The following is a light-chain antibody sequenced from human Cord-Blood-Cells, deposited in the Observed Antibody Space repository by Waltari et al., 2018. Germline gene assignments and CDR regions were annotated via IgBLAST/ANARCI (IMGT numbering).Light chain of an antibody. CDR1: QSVSSY. V-gene: IGKV3-11*01. CDR2: DAS. Sequence: EIVLTQSPATLSLSPGERATLSCRASQSVSSYLAWYQQKPGQAPRLLIYDASNRATGIPARFSGSGSGTDFTRTSSSLEPEDFAVYDCQQRSNWPLTFGPGTKVDIK. J-gene: IGKJ3*01. CDR3: QQRSNWPLT.